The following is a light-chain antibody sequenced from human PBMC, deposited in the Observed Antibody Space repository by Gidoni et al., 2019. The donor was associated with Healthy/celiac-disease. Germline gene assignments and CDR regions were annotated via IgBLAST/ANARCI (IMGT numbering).Light chain of an antibody. CDR3: QQRSNWPMST. V-gene: IGKV3-11*01. CDR2: DAS. J-gene: IGKJ2*01. Sequence: EIVLTQSPATLSLSPGERATLPCRASQSVSSYLAWYQQKPGQAPRLLIYDASNRATGIPARFSGSGSGTDFTLTISSLEPEDFAVYYCQQRSNWPMSTFXXXTKLEIK. CDR1: QSVSSY.